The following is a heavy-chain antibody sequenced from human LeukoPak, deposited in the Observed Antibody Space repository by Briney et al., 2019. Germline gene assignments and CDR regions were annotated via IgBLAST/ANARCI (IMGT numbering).Heavy chain of an antibody. J-gene: IGHJ4*02. V-gene: IGHV3-33*01. Sequence: GGSLRLSCAASGFTFRSFGMHWVRQAPGKRVEWVAVTSYDGSNEYYADSVKGRFTISRENSKNTLYLQMNSLRAEDTAVYYCARDLGWRSGYYSDYWGQGTLVTVSS. CDR1: GFTFRSFG. CDR3: ARDLGWRSGYYSDY. D-gene: IGHD3-22*01. CDR2: TSYDGSNE.